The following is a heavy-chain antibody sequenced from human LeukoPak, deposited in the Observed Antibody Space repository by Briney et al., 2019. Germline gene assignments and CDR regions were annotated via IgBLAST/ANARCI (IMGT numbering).Heavy chain of an antibody. V-gene: IGHV5-51*01. D-gene: IGHD3-10*01. CDR3: ARLSNRKVEAFYYYGSGSYGYFQH. CDR1: GYSFTSYW. J-gene: IGHJ1*01. Sequence: HGESLKISCKGSGYSFTSYWIGWVRQIPGKGLEWMRIIYPGDSDTRYSPSFQGQVTISADKSISTAYLQWSSLKASDTAMYYCARLSNRKVEAFYYYGSGSYGYFQHWGQGTLVTVSS. CDR2: IYPGDSDT.